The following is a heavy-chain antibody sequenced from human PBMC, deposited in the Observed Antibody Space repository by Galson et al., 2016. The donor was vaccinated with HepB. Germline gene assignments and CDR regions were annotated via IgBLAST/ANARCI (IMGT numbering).Heavy chain of an antibody. Sequence: SLRLSCAASGFTFSYYWMSWVRQAPGKGLEWVATVNQDGGGKYYGDSVQGRFTISRDNAKNSLYQQLSSLRVEDTAVYYCARDGLGTVAAASALGNWGQGTLVTVSS. D-gene: IGHD6-25*01. V-gene: IGHV3-7*01. J-gene: IGHJ4*02. CDR1: GFTFSYYW. CDR3: ARDGLGTVAAASALGN. CDR2: VNQDGGGK.